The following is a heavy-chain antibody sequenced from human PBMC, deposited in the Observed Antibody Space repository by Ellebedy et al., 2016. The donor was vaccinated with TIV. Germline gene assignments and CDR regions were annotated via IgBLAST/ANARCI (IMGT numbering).Heavy chain of an antibody. V-gene: IGHV4-30-4*01. D-gene: IGHD5-12*01. Sequence: MPSETLSLTCTVSGGSISSADHYWSWIRQPPGKGLEWIGYIYYSGSTYYNPSLKSRVTISVDASKNQFSLKLSSVTAADTAVYYCARDGVYSGYHSGWFDPWGQGTLVTVSS. J-gene: IGHJ5*02. CDR1: GGSISSADHY. CDR3: ARDGVYSGYHSGWFDP. CDR2: IYYSGST.